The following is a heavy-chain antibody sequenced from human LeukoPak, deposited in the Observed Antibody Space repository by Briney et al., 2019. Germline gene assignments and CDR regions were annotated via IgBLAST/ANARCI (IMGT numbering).Heavy chain of an antibody. D-gene: IGHD5-18*01. CDR3: AREKRYSYGFGIFDY. CDR1: GGAISGYY. Sequence: SEALSLTCTVSGGAISGYYWSWIRQPAGKGLEWLGRVYSSGSTKYNPSLESRVTMSVDTSKNQFSLKLNFVTAADTAVYYCAREKRYSYGFGIFDYWGQGSLVTVSS. J-gene: IGHJ4*02. V-gene: IGHV4-4*07. CDR2: VYSSGST.